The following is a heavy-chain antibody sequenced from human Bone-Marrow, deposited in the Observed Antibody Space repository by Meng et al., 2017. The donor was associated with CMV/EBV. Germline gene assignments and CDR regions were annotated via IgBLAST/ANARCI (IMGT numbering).Heavy chain of an antibody. J-gene: IGHJ6*02. CDR1: GFTFSNYG. Sequence: GESLKISCVASGFTFSNYGMNWVRQVPGKGLEWVSFIRHDVRGNYYADSVKGRFTISRDNSKNTLYMQMNSLRPEDTAVYYCAKDLAYSYVIHYYYYGMDVWGQGTTVTVSS. CDR3: AKDLAYSYVIHYYYYGMDV. V-gene: IGHV3-30*02. CDR2: IRHDVRGN. D-gene: IGHD5-18*01.